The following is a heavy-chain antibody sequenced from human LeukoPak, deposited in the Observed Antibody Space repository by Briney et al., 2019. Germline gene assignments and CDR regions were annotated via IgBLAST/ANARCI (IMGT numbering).Heavy chain of an antibody. J-gene: IGHJ6*02. CDR2: IIPILGIA. D-gene: IGHD1-26*01. V-gene: IGHV1-69*02. Sequence: SVKVSCKASGYTFTSYYMHWVRQAPGQGLEWMGRIIPILGIANYAQKFQGRVTITADKSTSTAYMELSSLRSEDTAVYYCARETYYYYYGMDVWGQGTTVTVSS. CDR3: ARETYYYYYGMDV. CDR1: GYTFTSYY.